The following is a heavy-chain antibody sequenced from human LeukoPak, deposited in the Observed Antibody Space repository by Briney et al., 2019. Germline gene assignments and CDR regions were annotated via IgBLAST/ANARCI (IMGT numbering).Heavy chain of an antibody. CDR3: ARSSGYYPIFDY. Sequence: TASETLSLTCTLSGGFMRSYYWSWIRQPPGKGLEWIGYIYYSGSTNYNPSLKSRVTISVDTSKNQFSLKLSSVTAADTAVYYCARSSGYYPIFDYWGQGTLVTVSS. D-gene: IGHD3-22*01. V-gene: IGHV4-59*01. CDR1: GGFMRSYY. J-gene: IGHJ4*02. CDR2: IYYSGST.